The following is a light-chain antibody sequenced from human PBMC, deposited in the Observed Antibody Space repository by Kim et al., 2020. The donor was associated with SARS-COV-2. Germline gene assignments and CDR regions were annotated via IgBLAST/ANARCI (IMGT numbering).Light chain of an antibody. CDR2: GKD. J-gene: IGLJ2*01. CDR1: SLRNYY. V-gene: IGLV3-19*01. Sequence: ALGQTVRITCQGDSLRNYYASWYQQKPGQAPILVVSGKDYRPSGIPDRFSGSSSGNTVSLTITGAQAEDEADYYYNSRDSSGDHVVFGGGTQLTVL. CDR3: NSRDSSGDHVV.